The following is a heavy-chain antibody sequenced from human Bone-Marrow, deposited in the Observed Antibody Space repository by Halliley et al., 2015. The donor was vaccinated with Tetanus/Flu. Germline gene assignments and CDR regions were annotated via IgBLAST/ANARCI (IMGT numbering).Heavy chain of an antibody. D-gene: IGHD6-19*01. CDR3: AREFTEYNSGWFFEF. V-gene: IGHV3-30*03. J-gene: IGHJ4*02. CDR2: ISYDGSLK. Sequence: ISYDGSLKYYADSVKGRFTVSRGNSDNTLYLQMNSLRAEDTAVYHCAREFTEYNSGWFFEFWGQGTLVTVSS.